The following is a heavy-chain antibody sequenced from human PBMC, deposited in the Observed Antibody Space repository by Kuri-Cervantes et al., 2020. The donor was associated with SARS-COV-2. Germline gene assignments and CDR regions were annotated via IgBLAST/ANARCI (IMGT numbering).Heavy chain of an antibody. J-gene: IGHJ4*02. D-gene: IGHD1-26*01. CDR1: GLTFSIYA. V-gene: IGHV3-30-3*01. CDR3: ARDPKWELNYYFDY. CDR2: ISNDGSNK. Sequence: GGSWRPAWPPSGLTFSIYAMHWVRQAPGKGLEWVAVISNDGSNKYYADSVKGRFTISRDNSKNTLYLQMNSLRAEDTAVYYCARDPKWELNYYFDYWGQGTLVTVSS.